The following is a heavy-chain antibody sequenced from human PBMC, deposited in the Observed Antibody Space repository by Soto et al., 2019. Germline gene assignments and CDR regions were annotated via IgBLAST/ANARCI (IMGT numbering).Heavy chain of an antibody. CDR1: VFTCSSYA. Sequence: WWSLRLSCSASVFTCSSYAMHWFRQAPGKGLEWVAVISYDGSNKYYADSVKGRFTISRDNSKNTLYLQMNSLRAEDTAVYYCARDGVVAAGRYYYYYYGMDVWGQGTTVTVSS. V-gene: IGHV3-30-3*01. CDR2: ISYDGSNK. J-gene: IGHJ6*02. D-gene: IGHD2-15*01. CDR3: ARDGVVAAGRYYYYYYGMDV.